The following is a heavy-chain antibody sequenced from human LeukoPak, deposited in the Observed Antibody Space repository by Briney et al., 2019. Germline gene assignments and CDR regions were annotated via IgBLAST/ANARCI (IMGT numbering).Heavy chain of an antibody. V-gene: IGHV4-39*01. J-gene: IGHJ4*02. D-gene: IGHD6-19*01. CDR2: IYYSGST. CDR1: GGSISSSSYY. Sequence: SETLSLTCTVSGGSISSSSYYWGWIRQPPGKGLECIGSIYYSGSTYYNPSLKSRVTISVDTSKNQFSLKLSSVTAADTAVYYCARRGRGTGSGWYPFDYWGQGTLVTVSS. CDR3: ARRGRGTGSGWYPFDY.